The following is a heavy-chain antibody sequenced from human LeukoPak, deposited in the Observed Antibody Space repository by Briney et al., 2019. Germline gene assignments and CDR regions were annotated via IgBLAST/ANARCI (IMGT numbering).Heavy chain of an antibody. Sequence: PGRCLRLSCAPSGFTLSIYAMEWVRQAPGEGLGWVSYISSSGSTIYYTDSVKSRFTISRDNAKNSLYLQMNSLRAEDTAVYYCARIIDPLGVHDYWGQGTLVTVSS. J-gene: IGHJ4*02. CDR1: GFTLSIYA. CDR2: ISSSGSTI. V-gene: IGHV3-48*03. D-gene: IGHD2-8*01. CDR3: ARIIDPLGVHDY.